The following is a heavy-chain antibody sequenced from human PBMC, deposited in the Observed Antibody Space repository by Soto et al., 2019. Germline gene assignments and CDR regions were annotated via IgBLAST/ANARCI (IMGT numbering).Heavy chain of an antibody. Sequence: GYSLTISFKGSGYSFTSYWIGWVRQMPGKGLEWMGIIYPGDSDTRYIPSFQGQVTISADKSISTAYLQWSSPKASDTAMYYCARFPMVRGVTSPLNYWGQGTLVTVSS. J-gene: IGHJ4*02. V-gene: IGHV5-51*01. CDR3: ARFPMVRGVTSPLNY. D-gene: IGHD3-10*01. CDR2: IYPGDSDT. CDR1: GYSFTSYW.